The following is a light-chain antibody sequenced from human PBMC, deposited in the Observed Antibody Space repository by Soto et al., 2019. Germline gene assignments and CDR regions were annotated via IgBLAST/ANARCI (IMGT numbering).Light chain of an antibody. CDR2: AAS. CDR3: LQHNSCPYT. V-gene: IGKV1-17*02. J-gene: IGKJ2*01. CDR1: LGISDY. Sequence: DNQMPQSPSSLSASVGDRVTITCRASLGISDYLGWYQQKPGKAHKRLISAASSLESGVPSSFSGSGSGTEFTLTISNLQPEDFATYYCLQHNSCPYTFGQGTKVEIK.